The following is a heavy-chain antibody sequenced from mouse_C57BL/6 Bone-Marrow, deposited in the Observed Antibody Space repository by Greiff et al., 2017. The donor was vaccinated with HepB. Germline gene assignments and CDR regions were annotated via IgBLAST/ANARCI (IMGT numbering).Heavy chain of an antibody. Sequence: VQLQQSGAELVKPGASVKISCKASGYAFSSYWMNWVKQRPGKGLEWIGQIYPGDGDTNYNGKFKGKATLTADKSSSTAYMQLSSLTSEDSAVYFCARDYGSSPDFDVWGTGTTVTVSS. CDR3: ARDYGSSPDFDV. D-gene: IGHD1-1*01. V-gene: IGHV1-80*01. CDR2: IYPGDGDT. CDR1: GYAFSSYW. J-gene: IGHJ1*03.